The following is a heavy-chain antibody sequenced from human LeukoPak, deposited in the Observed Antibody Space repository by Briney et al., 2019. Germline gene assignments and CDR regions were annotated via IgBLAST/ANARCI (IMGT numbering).Heavy chain of an antibody. D-gene: IGHD6-13*01. V-gene: IGHV4-39*07. CDR2: IYYSGST. Sequence: SETLSLTCTVSGGSISSSSYYWGWIRQPPGKGLEWIGNIYYSGSTYYNPSLESRVTMSLDTSKNQFSLKLSSVTAADTAVYYCARGEQQLVLGYYYYYYMDVWGKGTTVTVSS. J-gene: IGHJ6*03. CDR3: ARGEQQLVLGYYYYYYMDV. CDR1: GGSISSSSYY.